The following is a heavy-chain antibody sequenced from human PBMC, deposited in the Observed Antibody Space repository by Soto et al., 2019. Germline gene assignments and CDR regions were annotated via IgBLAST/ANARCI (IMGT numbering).Heavy chain of an antibody. CDR2: INPNSGGT. Sequence: ASVKVSCKASGYTFTGYYMHWVRQAPGQGLEWMGWINPNSGGTNYAQKFQGWVTMTRDTSISTAYMELSRRRSDDTAVYYCARDGSGGYYMDVWGKGTTVTVSS. J-gene: IGHJ6*03. D-gene: IGHD3-16*01. CDR3: ARDGSGGYYMDV. V-gene: IGHV1-2*04. CDR1: GYTFTGYY.